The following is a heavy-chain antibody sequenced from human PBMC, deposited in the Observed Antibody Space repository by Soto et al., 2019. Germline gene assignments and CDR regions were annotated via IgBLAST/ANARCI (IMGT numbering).Heavy chain of an antibody. CDR2: ISTSSNTI. CDR3: ARSGVTTIDY. Sequence: EVQLVESGGGLGQPGGSLRLSCAASGFTFSCYTMNWVRQAPGKGLEWVSYISTSSNTIYYADSVKGRFTISRDNAKNSLYLQMNSLRDEDTAMYYCARSGVTTIDYWGQGTLVIVSS. CDR1: GFTFSCYT. J-gene: IGHJ4*02. D-gene: IGHD2-21*02. V-gene: IGHV3-48*02.